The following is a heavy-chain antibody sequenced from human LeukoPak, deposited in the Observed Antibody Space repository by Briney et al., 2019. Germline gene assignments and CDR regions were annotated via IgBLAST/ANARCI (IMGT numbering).Heavy chain of an antibody. D-gene: IGHD1-1*01. V-gene: IGHV4-59*01. CDR3: ARDRLDAFYYYYMDV. J-gene: IGHJ6*03. CDR1: GGSISSYY. Sequence: SETLSLTCTVSGGSISSYYWSWIRQPPGKGLEWIGYIYYSGSTNYNPSLKNRVTISVDTSKNQFSLKLSSVTAADTAVYCCARDRLDAFYYYYMDVWGKGTTVTVSS. CDR2: IYYSGST.